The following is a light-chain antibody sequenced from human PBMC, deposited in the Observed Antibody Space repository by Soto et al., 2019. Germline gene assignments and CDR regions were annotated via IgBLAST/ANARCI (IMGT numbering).Light chain of an antibody. CDR2: GAS. Sequence: EIVLTQSPGTLSLSPGERATLSCRASESVSSNLAWYQQKPGQAPRLLIYGASTRATGIQARISGSGSGTEFTLTISSLQSEDFAVYYCQQYNKWRTFGQGPKGEVK. V-gene: IGKV3-15*01. CDR3: QQYNKWRT. J-gene: IGKJ1*01. CDR1: ESVSSN.